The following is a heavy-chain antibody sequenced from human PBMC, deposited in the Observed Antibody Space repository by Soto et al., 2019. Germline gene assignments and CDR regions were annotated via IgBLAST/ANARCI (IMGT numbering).Heavy chain of an antibody. CDR2: IRSKAYGGTT. Sequence: EVQLVESGGGLVQPGRSLRLSCTASGFTFGDYAMSWVRQAPGKGLEWVGFIRSKAYGGTTEYAASVKGRFTISRDDSKSIAYLQMNSLKTEDTDVYYCTAGKLYPSLDFDYWGQGTLVTVSS. CDR1: GFTFGDYA. J-gene: IGHJ4*02. V-gene: IGHV3-49*04. D-gene: IGHD2-8*01. CDR3: TAGKLYPSLDFDY.